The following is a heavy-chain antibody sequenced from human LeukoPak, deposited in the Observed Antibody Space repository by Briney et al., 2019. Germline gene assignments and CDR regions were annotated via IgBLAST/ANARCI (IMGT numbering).Heavy chain of an antibody. V-gene: IGHV5-51*01. CDR1: GYSFPTYW. D-gene: IGHD2-2*03. J-gene: IGHJ4*01. CDR2: IYPDESNI. Sequence: GESLKISCKGSGYSFPTYWIAWVRQMPGKGVEWMGIIYPDESNIRYSPSFQGQVTISADKSISTAYLQWSSLKASDTATYYCARPPSRGYSSSFEYWGQETWSPSP. CDR3: ARPPSRGYSSSFEY.